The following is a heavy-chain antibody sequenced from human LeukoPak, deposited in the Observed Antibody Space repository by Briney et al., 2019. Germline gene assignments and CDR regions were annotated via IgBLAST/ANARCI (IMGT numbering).Heavy chain of an antibody. D-gene: IGHD3-10*01. J-gene: IGHJ4*02. CDR1: GFTFSSYA. CDR3: SGLWFGEDY. V-gene: IGHV3-23*01. Sequence: GGSLRLSCAASGFTFSSYALSWVRQAPGKGLEWVSAISGSGGTTYYADSVKGRFTISRDNSKNTLYLQMNSLRAEDTAVYYCSGLWFGEDYWGQGTLVTVSP. CDR2: ISGSGGTT.